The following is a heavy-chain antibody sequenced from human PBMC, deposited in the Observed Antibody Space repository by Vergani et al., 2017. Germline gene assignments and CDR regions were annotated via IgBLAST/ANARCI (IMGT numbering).Heavy chain of an antibody. J-gene: IGHJ4*02. V-gene: IGHV5-51*01. Sequence: EVELVQSGPEMRKPGESLKISCKGSEYSFGNYWIGWVRQLSGKGLEWMGIIYPADSDTRYSPSFQGQVTISADKSISTAFLQWDSLKASDTALYYCARHTTYTDSGGQGTLVTVSS. CDR1: EYSFGNYW. D-gene: IGHD1-1*01. CDR2: IYPADSDT. CDR3: ARHTTYTDS.